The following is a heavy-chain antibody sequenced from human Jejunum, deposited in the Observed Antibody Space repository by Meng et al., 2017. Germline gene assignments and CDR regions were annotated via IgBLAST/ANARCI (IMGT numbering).Heavy chain of an antibody. CDR1: GFTSGTNV. D-gene: IGHD3-10*01. CDR2: FTGGDPGT. Sequence: EVQLLESGGALVQPWGSLRLSCAASGFTSGTNVLCWVRQAPGKGLEWVSSFTGGDPGTYYADSVKGRFTVSRDGSKNTVFLQMSALAAGDTGIYYCAKGYYGSGASYFEDWGQGTLVTVSS. V-gene: IGHV3-23*01. CDR3: AKGYYGSGASYFED. J-gene: IGHJ4*02.